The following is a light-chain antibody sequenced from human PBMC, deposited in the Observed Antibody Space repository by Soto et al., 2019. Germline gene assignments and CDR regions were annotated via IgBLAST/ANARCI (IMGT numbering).Light chain of an antibody. CDR1: SSNIGSYT. CDR2: SSN. J-gene: IGLJ1*01. Sequence: QSVPTQPPSASGAPGQRVTISCSGSSSNIGSYTVNWYQQFPGMAPKLLIYSSNQRPSGVPGRFSGSKSGTSASLAIIGLQSEDESDYYCAAWDGSLNGYVFGTGTKLTVL. V-gene: IGLV1-44*01. CDR3: AAWDGSLNGYV.